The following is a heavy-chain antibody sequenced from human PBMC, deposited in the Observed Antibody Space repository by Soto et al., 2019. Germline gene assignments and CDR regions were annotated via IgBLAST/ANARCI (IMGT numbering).Heavy chain of an antibody. J-gene: IGHJ6*03. CDR3: ARDIVVVPAAIDKRYYYYYMDV. V-gene: IGHV4-59*01. CDR2: IYYSGST. D-gene: IGHD2-2*01. Sequence: KQSQTLSLTCTVSGGSISSYYWSWIRQPPGKGLEWIGYIYYSGSTNYNPSLKGRVTISVDTSKDQFSLKLSSVTAADTAVYYCARDIVVVPAAIDKRYYYYYMDVWGKGTTVTVSS. CDR1: GGSISSYY.